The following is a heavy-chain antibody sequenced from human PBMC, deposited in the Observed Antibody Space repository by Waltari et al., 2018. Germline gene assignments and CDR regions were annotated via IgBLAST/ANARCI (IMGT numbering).Heavy chain of an antibody. Sequence: EVQLVESGGGLVQPGKSVRPVCVVSGSTPDEHARHWVRQGPGKDLGWVSGIFWNSGGVGYADSVKGRFTISRDKAENSLYLQMNSLRPEDTALYFCGKDLLPGGLDVWGQGTAVTVSS. CDR1: GSTPDEHA. CDR2: IFWNSGGV. J-gene: IGHJ6*02. CDR3: GKDLLPGGLDV. D-gene: IGHD3-10*01. V-gene: IGHV3-9*02.